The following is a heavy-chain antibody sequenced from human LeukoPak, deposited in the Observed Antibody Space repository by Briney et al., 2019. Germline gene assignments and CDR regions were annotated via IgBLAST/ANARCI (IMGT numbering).Heavy chain of an antibody. CDR1: GFIFSNFA. Sequence: QAGGSLRLSCAASGFIFSNFAMHWVRQAPGEGLEWVAVISFDGSNKYYADSVKGRFTISRDNAKNSLHLQMNSLRAEDTAIYYCARELYGDYAGDYWGQGTLVTVSS. CDR3: ARELYGDYAGDY. V-gene: IGHV3-30-3*01. CDR2: ISFDGSNK. D-gene: IGHD4-17*01. J-gene: IGHJ4*02.